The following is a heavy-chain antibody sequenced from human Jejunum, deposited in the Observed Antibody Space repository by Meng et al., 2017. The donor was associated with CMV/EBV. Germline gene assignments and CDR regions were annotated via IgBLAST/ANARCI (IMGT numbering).Heavy chain of an antibody. V-gene: IGHV4-4*07. Sequence: QVQLQESGPGLVKPSETLSLTCTVSGGSNSNYSWNWIRQPAGKGLEWIGRVKSSGSASLYNPSLKSRVTVSVDMSKNQFFLKLSSVTAADTAIYYCARRLREARERTWENWLDSWGQGILVTVAS. D-gene: IGHD1-14*01. CDR2: VKSSGSAS. J-gene: IGHJ5*02. CDR3: ARRLREARERTWENWLDS. CDR1: GGSNSNYS.